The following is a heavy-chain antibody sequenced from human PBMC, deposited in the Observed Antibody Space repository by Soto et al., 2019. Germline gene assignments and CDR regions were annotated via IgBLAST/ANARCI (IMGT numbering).Heavy chain of an antibody. CDR1: GFTFSNAW. D-gene: IGHD3-9*01. CDR3: TTDLYDILTGRTDAFDI. J-gene: IGHJ3*02. V-gene: IGHV3-15*01. Sequence: GGSLRLSCAASGFTFSNAWMSWVRQAPGKGLEWVGRIKSKTDGGTTDYAAPVKGRFTISRDDSKNTLYLQMNSLKTEDTAVYYCTTDLYDILTGRTDAFDIWGQGTMVTVSS. CDR2: IKSKTDGGTT.